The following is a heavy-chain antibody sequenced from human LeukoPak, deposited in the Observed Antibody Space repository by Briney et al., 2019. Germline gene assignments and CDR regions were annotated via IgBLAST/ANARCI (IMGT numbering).Heavy chain of an antibody. CDR2: ISGSGGST. Sequence: GGSLRLSCAASGFTFSSYAMSWVRQAPGKGLEWVSAISGSGGSTYYADSVKGRFTISRDNSKNTLYLQMNRLRADDTAVYYCARITRSSSAGYWGQGTLVTVSS. V-gene: IGHV3-23*01. CDR1: GFTFSSYA. CDR3: ARITRSSSAGY. D-gene: IGHD6-6*01. J-gene: IGHJ4*02.